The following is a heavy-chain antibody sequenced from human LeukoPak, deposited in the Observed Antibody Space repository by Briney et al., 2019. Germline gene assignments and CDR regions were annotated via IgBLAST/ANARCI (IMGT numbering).Heavy chain of an antibody. CDR2: INTNTGSP. CDR1: GYTFTSYA. V-gene: IGHV7-4-1*02. CDR3: ARDPHYDFWSGYYYYYGMDV. D-gene: IGHD3-3*01. Sequence: ASVKVSCKASGYTFTSYAMNWVRQAPGQGLEWMGWINTNTGSPTYAQGFTGRFVFSLDTSVSTAYLQISSLKAEDTAVYYCARDPHYDFWSGYYYYYGMDVWGQGTTVTVSS. J-gene: IGHJ6*02.